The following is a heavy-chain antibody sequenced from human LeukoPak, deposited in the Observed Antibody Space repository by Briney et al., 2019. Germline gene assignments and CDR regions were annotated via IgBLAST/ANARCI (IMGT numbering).Heavy chain of an antibody. V-gene: IGHV4-59*13. J-gene: IGHJ4*02. CDR3: ARVGRRGSYFSEDFDY. Sequence: SETLSLTCTVSGGSISSYYWSWIRQPPGKGLEWIGYIYYSGSTNYNPSLKSRVTISVDTSKNQFSLKLSSVTAADTAVYYCARVGRRGSYFSEDFDYWGQGTLVTVSS. CDR2: IYYSGST. D-gene: IGHD1-26*01. CDR1: GGSISSYY.